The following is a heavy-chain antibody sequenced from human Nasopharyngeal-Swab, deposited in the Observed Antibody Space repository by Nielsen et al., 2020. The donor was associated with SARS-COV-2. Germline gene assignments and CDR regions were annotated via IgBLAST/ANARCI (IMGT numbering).Heavy chain of an antibody. CDR1: GFTFSSYW. V-gene: IGHV3-7*01. D-gene: IGHD3-22*01. J-gene: IGHJ4*02. Sequence: GESLKISCAASGFTFSSYWMSWVRQAPGKGPEWVANIKQDGSEKYYVDSVKGRFTISRDNAKNSLYLQMNSLRAEDTAVYYCARAGGYYYDSSGHRTDHAEFDYWGQGTLVTVSS. CDR2: IKQDGSEK. CDR3: ARAGGYYYDSSGHRTDHAEFDY.